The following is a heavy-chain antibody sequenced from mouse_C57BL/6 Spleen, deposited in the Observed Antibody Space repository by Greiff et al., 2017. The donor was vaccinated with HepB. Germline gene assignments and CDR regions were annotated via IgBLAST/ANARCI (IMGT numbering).Heavy chain of an antibody. CDR1: GYAFSSSW. CDR2: IYPGDGDT. Sequence: LVESGPELVKPGASVKISCKASGYAFSSSWMNWVKQRPGKGLEWIGRIYPGDGDTNYNGKFKGKATLTADKSSSTAYMQLSSLTSEDSAVYFCARAHYGSSSFAYWGQGTLVTVSA. D-gene: IGHD1-1*01. V-gene: IGHV1-82*01. J-gene: IGHJ3*01. CDR3: ARAHYGSSSFAY.